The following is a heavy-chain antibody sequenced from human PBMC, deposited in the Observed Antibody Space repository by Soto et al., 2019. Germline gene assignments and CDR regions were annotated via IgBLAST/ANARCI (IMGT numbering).Heavy chain of an antibody. CDR1: GGSFSSGIYC. V-gene: IGHV4-30-4*08. D-gene: IGHD3-9*01. Sequence: SETLSLTCTVSGGSFSSGIYCWSWIRQHPGKGLEWIGYIYDSGSTYFNPSLKSRVTISVDTSNNQFSLKLSSVTAADTAVYFCASPMTYDMQGYYLEYWGQGILVTVSS. CDR3: ASPMTYDMQGYYLEY. J-gene: IGHJ4*02. CDR2: IYDSGST.